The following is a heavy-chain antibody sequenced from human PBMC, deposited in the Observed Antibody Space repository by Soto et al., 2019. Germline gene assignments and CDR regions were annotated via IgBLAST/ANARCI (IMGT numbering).Heavy chain of an antibody. CDR2: IYHSGST. Sequence: QVQLQESGPGLVKPSGTLSLTCAVSGGSISSSNWWSWVRQPPGKGLEWIGEIYHSGSTNYNPSLKSRVTIAVDKSKNQFALKLSSVTAADTAVYDCARAILVGATRFAFDIWGQGTMVTVSS. J-gene: IGHJ3*02. D-gene: IGHD1-26*01. CDR3: ARAILVGATRFAFDI. V-gene: IGHV4-4*02. CDR1: GGSISSSNW.